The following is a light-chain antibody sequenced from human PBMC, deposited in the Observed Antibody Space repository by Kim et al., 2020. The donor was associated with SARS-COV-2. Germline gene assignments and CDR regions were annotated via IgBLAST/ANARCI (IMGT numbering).Light chain of an antibody. V-gene: IGKV3-15*01. CDR3: QQYNNWHPIT. CDR1: QSVRSN. CDR2: GAS. J-gene: IGKJ5*01. Sequence: EIMMTQSPATLSVSPGERATLSCRASQSVRSNLAWYQQKPGQAPRLLIYGASTRATGIPARFSGSGSGTEFTLTISSLQSEDFAVYYCQQYNNWHPITFGQGTRLEIK.